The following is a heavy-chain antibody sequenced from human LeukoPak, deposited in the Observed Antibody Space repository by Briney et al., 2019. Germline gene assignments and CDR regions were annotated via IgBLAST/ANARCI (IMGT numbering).Heavy chain of an antibody. Sequence: GGSLRLSCATSGFTFNSYAMSWVRQAPGKGLEWVSGLSGSGGGTDYADSVKGRFTISGDNSRNTLYLQMNSLRSEDTAVYYCAKDAMATVTYFDYWGQGSLVTVSS. D-gene: IGHD4-17*01. CDR3: AKDAMATVTYFDY. CDR1: GFTFNSYA. V-gene: IGHV3-23*01. J-gene: IGHJ4*02. CDR2: LSGSGGGT.